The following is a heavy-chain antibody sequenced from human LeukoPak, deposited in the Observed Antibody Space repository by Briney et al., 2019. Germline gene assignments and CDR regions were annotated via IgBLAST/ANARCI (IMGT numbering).Heavy chain of an antibody. Sequence: SETLSLTCTVSGGSISSSYYYWGWIRQPPGKGLEWIGSIYHSGSTFYNPSLKSRVIISVDTSKNQFSLRLSSVTAADTAVYYCARGITMSYFDYWGQGTLVTVSS. CDR1: GGSISSSYYY. CDR2: IYHSGST. D-gene: IGHD3-10*02. V-gene: IGHV4-39*01. CDR3: ARGITMSYFDY. J-gene: IGHJ4*02.